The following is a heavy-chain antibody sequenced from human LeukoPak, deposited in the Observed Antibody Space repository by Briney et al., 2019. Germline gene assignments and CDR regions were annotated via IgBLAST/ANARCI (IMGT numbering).Heavy chain of an antibody. D-gene: IGHD3-3*01. CDR1: GGTFSSYA. CDR2: IIPIFGTA. V-gene: IGHV1-69*13. Sequence: SVKVSCRASGGTFSSYAISWVRQAPGQGLEWMGGIIPIFGTANYAQKFQGRVTITADESTSTAYMELSSLRSEDTAVYYCASYYDFLSGYLDYYYYGMDVWGQGTTVTVSS. J-gene: IGHJ6*02. CDR3: ASYYDFLSGYLDYYYYGMDV.